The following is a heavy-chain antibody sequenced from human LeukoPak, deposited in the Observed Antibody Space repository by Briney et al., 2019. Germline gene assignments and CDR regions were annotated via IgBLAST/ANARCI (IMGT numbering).Heavy chain of an antibody. CDR1: GFTFSSYA. J-gene: IGHJ4*02. Sequence: PGGSLRLSCAASGFTFSSYAMSWVRQAPGKGLKWVSAISGGNTYYADSVKGRFTISRDNSKITLFLQMNSLTAEDTAVYYCAKCGHGNSWYLIDYWGQGTLVTVSS. CDR2: ISGGNT. CDR3: AKCGHGNSWYLIDY. D-gene: IGHD6-13*01. V-gene: IGHV3-23*01.